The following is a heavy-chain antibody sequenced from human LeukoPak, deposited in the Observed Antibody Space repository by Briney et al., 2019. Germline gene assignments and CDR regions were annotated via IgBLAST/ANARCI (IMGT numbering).Heavy chain of an antibody. CDR1: GYTFTSYG. D-gene: IGHD2-2*01. J-gene: IGHJ4*02. Sequence: GASVKVSCKASGYTFTSYGISWVRQAPGQGLDWMGWISAYNGNTNYAQKLQGRVTMTTDTSTSTAYMELRSLRSDDTAVYYCASPPTRECSSISCPLSYWGQGTLVTVSS. CDR2: ISAYNGNT. V-gene: IGHV1-18*01. CDR3: ASPPTRECSSISCPLSY.